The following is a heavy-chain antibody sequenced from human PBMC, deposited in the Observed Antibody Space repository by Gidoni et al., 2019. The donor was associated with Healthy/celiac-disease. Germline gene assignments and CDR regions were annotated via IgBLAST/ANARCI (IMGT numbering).Heavy chain of an antibody. V-gene: IGHV3-30*18. CDR3: AKDLVVVPAAIYLGAMVGMDV. J-gene: IGHJ6*02. Sequence: QVQLVESGGGVVQPGRSLRLSCAASGFTFSRYGMHWVRQAPGKGLEWVAVISYDGSNKYYADSVKGRFTISRDNSKNTLYLQMNSLRAEDTAVYYCAKDLVVVPAAIYLGAMVGMDVWGQGTTVTVSS. CDR2: ISYDGSNK. CDR1: GFTFSRYG. D-gene: IGHD2-2*02.